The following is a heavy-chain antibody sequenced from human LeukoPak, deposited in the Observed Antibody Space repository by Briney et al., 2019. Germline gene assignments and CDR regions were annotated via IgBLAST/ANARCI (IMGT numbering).Heavy chain of an antibody. CDR3: ASSIAVAVADAFDI. Sequence: SQTLSLTCTVSGGSVSSGSYYWSWIRQPPGKGLEWIGYIYYSGSTNYNPSLKSRVTISVDTSKNQFSLKLSSVTAADTAVYYCASSIAVAVADAFDIWGQGTMVTVSS. CDR1: GGSVSSGSYY. CDR2: IYYSGST. J-gene: IGHJ3*02. V-gene: IGHV4-61*01. D-gene: IGHD6-19*01.